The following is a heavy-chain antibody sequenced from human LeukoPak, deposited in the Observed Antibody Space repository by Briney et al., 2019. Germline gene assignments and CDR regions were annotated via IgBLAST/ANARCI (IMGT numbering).Heavy chain of an antibody. D-gene: IGHD3-22*01. CDR1: GFTFSSYS. CDR3: ARDHYYDSRGQADI. V-gene: IGHV3-21*01. J-gene: IGHJ3*02. CDR2: ISSSSSYI. Sequence: GGSLRLSCAASGFTFSSYSMNWVRQAPGKGLEWVSSISSSSSYIYYADSVGGRFSISRDNAKNSLYLQMNSLRAEDTAVYYCARDHYYDSRGQADIWGQGTMVTVSS.